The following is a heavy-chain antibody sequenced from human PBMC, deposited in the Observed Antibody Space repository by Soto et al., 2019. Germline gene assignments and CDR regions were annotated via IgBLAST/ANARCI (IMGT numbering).Heavy chain of an antibody. CDR1: GFPFINYA. CDR3: AKVPTIFGVVTTYFDY. V-gene: IGHV3-23*01. CDR2: ISSMGDKS. J-gene: IGHJ4*01. Sequence: PWGSLRLSCAASGFPFINYAINCFRQSAFKGLEWVSGISSMGDKSYFADSVRGRFTISRDNSKNTVYLQMSNLRVDDTAIYYCAKVPTIFGVVTTYFDYWGQGTLVTVSS. D-gene: IGHD3-3*01.